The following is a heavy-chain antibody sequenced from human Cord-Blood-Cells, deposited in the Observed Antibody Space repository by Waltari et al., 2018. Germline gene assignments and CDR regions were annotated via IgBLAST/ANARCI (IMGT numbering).Heavy chain of an antibody. CDR1: GGSFSGYY. V-gene: IGHV4-34*01. D-gene: IGHD3-3*01. CDR3: ARGNFGVVIMDYFDY. Sequence: QVQLQQWGAGLLKPSETLSLTCAVYGGSFSGYYWSWIRQPPGKGLEWIGEINHSGSTNYNPSLKSRVTISVDTSKNQFSLKLSSVTAADTAVYYCARGNFGVVIMDYFDYWGQGTLVTVSS. CDR2: INHSGST. J-gene: IGHJ4*02.